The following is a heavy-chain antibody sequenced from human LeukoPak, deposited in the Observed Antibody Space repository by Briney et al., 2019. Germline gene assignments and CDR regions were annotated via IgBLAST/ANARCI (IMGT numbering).Heavy chain of an antibody. V-gene: IGHV4-34*01. CDR3: ARGGYDNFYTAFDY. Sequence: SETLSLTCAVYGGSFSGYYWSWIRQPPGKGLEWIGEINHSGSTNYNPSLKSRVTISVDTSKNQFSLKLSSVTAADTAVYYCARGGYDNFYTAFDYWGQGTLVTVSS. J-gene: IGHJ4*02. D-gene: IGHD3-9*01. CDR2: INHSGST. CDR1: GGSFSGYY.